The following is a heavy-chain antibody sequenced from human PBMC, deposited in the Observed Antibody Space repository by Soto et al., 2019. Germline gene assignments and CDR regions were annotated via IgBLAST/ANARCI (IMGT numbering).Heavy chain of an antibody. V-gene: IGHV1-18*04. D-gene: IGHD3-3*01. Sequence: QVQLVQSGAEVKKPGASVKVSCKASGYTFTSYGISWVRQAPGQGLEWMGWISAYNGNTNYAQKLQGRVIMTTDTSTSTAYMELRSLRSDDTAVYYCAREPGRITIFGVVADYYYGMDVWGQGTTVTVSS. CDR3: AREPGRITIFGVVADYYYGMDV. CDR1: GYTFTSYG. CDR2: ISAYNGNT. J-gene: IGHJ6*02.